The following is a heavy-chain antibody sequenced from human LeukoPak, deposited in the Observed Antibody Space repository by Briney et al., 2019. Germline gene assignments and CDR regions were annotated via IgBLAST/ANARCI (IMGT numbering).Heavy chain of an antibody. V-gene: IGHV4-31*03. CDR1: GGSISSGGYY. CDR3: ARPVYYGDFLGFDY. J-gene: IGHJ4*02. D-gene: IGHD4-17*01. CDR2: IYYSGST. Sequence: PSETLSLTCTVSGGSISSGGYYWSWIRQHPGKGLEWIGYIYYSGSTYYNPSLKSRVTISVDTSKNQFSLKLSSVTAADTAVYYCARPVYYGDFLGFDYWGQGTLVTVSS.